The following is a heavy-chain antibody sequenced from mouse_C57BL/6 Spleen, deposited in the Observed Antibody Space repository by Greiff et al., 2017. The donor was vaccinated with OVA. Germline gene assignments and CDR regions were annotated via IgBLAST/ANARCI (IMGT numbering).Heavy chain of an antibody. CDR1: GYTFTSYW. V-gene: IGHV1-69*01. J-gene: IGHJ2*01. CDR2: IDPSDSYT. Sequence: QVQLQQPGAELVMPGASVKLSCKASGYTFTSYWMHWVKQRPGQGLEWIGEIDPSDSYTNYNQKFKGKSTLTVDKSSSTAYMQLISLTSEDAAGYYCASGASYYVDYWGQGTTLTVSS. CDR3: ASGASYYVDY.